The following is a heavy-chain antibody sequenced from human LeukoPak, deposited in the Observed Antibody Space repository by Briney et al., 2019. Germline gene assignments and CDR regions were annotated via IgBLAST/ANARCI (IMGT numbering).Heavy chain of an antibody. V-gene: IGHV3-7*01. CDR3: ARDWGWTTFDS. J-gene: IGHJ4*02. D-gene: IGHD3-16*01. CDR1: GFTFSPHW. Sequence: GGSLRLSCAASGFTFSPHWMTWVRQAPGKGLEFVANLNQDGNVWNYVDSVRGRFTISRDNAKNSVHLQLNSLRVEDTAVYYCARDWGWTTFDSWGQGTLVAVSS. CDR2: LNQDGNVW.